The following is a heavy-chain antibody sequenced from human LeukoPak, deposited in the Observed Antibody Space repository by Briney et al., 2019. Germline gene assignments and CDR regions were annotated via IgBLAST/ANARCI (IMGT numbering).Heavy chain of an antibody. CDR2: INHSGST. J-gene: IGHJ4*02. CDR3: AREGVLRFLEWFLFDY. CDR1: GGSFSGYY. V-gene: IGHV4-34*01. D-gene: IGHD3-3*01. Sequence: SETLSLTCAVYGGSFSGYYWSWIRQLPGKGLEWIGEINHSGSTNYNPSLKSRVTISVDTSKNQFSLKLSSVTAADTAVYYCAREGVLRFLEWFLFDYWGQGTLVTVSS.